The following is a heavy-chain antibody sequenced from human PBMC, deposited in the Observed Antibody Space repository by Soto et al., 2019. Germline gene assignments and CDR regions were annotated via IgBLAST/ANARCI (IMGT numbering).Heavy chain of an antibody. J-gene: IGHJ6*02. Sequence: QVQLVQSGAEVKKPGYSVKVSCKASGGTFSTFAISWVRQAPGQGLEWMGGIISIFGTTEYAQKFQGRVTIYADESTSTAYMELSSLRSDDTAVYFCATSGECGGDCSVYGMAVWGQGTTVTVSS. CDR3: ATSGECGGDCSVYGMAV. V-gene: IGHV1-69*01. D-gene: IGHD2-21*02. CDR2: IISIFGTT. CDR1: GGTFSTFA.